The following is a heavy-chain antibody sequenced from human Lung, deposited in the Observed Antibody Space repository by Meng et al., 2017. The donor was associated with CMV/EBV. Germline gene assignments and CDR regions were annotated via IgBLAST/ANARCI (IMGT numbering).Heavy chain of an antibody. CDR3: ARMRGSGSEDS. CDR1: GGPIKNPNYY. D-gene: IGHD3-10*01. J-gene: IGHJ5*02. CDR2: SYYTGA. Sequence: TXSLTCTVSGGPIKNPNYYWSWNRHQPGKGLEWLGYSYYTGAYYNPSLASRIFISLDSSHNRYSLTLRDVTAADTALYFCARMRGSGSEDSWGPGTLVTVSS. V-gene: IGHV4-31*03.